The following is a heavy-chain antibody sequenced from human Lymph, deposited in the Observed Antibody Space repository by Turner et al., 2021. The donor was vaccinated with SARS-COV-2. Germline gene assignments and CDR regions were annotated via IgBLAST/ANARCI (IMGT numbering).Heavy chain of an antibody. J-gene: IGHJ6*02. CDR3: ARDLMEVGGMDV. V-gene: IGHV3-53*01. CDR2: IYSGGST. D-gene: IGHD3-3*01. CDR1: GITVSSNY. Sequence: EVQLVESGGGLIQPGGSLGLSCAASGITVSSNYMSWVRQAPGKGLEWVSVIYSGGSTYYADSVKGRFTISRDNSKNTLYFQMNSLRAEDTAVYYCARDLMEVGGMDVWGQGTTVTVSS.